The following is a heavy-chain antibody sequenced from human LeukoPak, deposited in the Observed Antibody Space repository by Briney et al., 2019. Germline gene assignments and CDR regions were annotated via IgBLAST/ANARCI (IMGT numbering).Heavy chain of an antibody. D-gene: IGHD3-16*02. V-gene: IGHV4-59*01. CDR3: ARDVGYDYVWGSYRYFDY. CDR1: GGSISSYY. J-gene: IGHJ4*02. CDR2: IFHTGST. Sequence: SETLSLTCTVSGGSISSYYWSWIRQPPGKGLEWIGYIFHTGSTHYNPSLRSRVTISVDTSKNQFFLKLSAATAADTAVYYCARDVGYDYVWGSYRYFDYWGQGTLVTVSS.